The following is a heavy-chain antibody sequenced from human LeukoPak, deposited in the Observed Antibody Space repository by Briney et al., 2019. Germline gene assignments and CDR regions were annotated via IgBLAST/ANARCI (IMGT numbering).Heavy chain of an antibody. Sequence: PSETLSPTCTVSGGSISSGGYYWSWIRQHPGKGLEWIGYIYYSGSTYYNPSLKSRVTISVDTSKNQFSLKLSSVTAADTAVYYCAREDAGYSSSWYYYYGMDVWGQGTTVTVSS. CDR2: IYYSGST. CDR3: AREDAGYSSSWYYYYGMDV. D-gene: IGHD6-13*01. J-gene: IGHJ6*02. CDR1: GGSISSGGYY. V-gene: IGHV4-31*03.